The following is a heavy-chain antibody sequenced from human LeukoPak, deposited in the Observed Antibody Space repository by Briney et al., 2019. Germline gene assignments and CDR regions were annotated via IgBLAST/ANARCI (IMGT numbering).Heavy chain of an antibody. CDR3: ARGEWYPYVMNDY. CDR2: IYYSGST. J-gene: IGHJ4*02. D-gene: IGHD3-3*01. CDR1: GGSISSYY. Sequence: SETLSLTCTVSGGSISSYYWSWIRQPPGKGLEWIGYIYYSGSTNYNPSLKSRVTISVDTSKNQFSLKLSSVTAEDTAVYYCARGEWYPYVMNDYWGQGTLVTVSS. V-gene: IGHV4-59*01.